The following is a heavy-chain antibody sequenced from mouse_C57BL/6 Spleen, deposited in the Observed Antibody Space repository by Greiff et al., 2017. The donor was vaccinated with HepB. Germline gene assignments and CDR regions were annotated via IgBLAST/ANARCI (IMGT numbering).Heavy chain of an antibody. J-gene: IGHJ4*01. D-gene: IGHD1-1*01. Sequence: QLQQSGAELARPGASVKLSCKASGYTFTSYGISWVKQRTGQGLEWIGEIYPRSGNTYYNEKFKGKATLTADKSSSTAYMELRSLTSEDSAVYFCARLGDYYYGSSPYAMDYWGQGTSVTVSS. V-gene: IGHV1-81*01. CDR2: IYPRSGNT. CDR3: ARLGDYYYGSSPYAMDY. CDR1: GYTFTSYG.